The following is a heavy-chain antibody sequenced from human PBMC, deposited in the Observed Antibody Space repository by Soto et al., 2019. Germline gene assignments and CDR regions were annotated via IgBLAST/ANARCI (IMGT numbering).Heavy chain of an antibody. J-gene: IGHJ5*02. V-gene: IGHV4-4*02. D-gene: IGHD6-13*01. Sequence: PSETLSLTCAVPGDSISSDKWWSWVRQPPGKGLEWIGEVYHSGNTNYNPSLKSRVIISVDKSKNQFSLKLSSVTDADTAMYYCARGERQQQRDPWGQGTLVTVSS. CDR3: ARGERQQQRDP. CDR1: GDSISSDKW. CDR2: VYHSGNT.